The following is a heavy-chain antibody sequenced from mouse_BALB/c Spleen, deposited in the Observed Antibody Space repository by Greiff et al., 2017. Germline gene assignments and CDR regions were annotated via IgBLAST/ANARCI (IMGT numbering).Heavy chain of an antibody. CDR3: ARYYYGSSHYFDY. Sequence: EVQLVESGGGLVQPGGSLKLSCAASGFTFSSYTMSWVRQTPEKRLEWVAYISNGGGSTYYPDTVKGRFTISRDNAKNTLYLQMSSLKSEDTAMYFCARYYYGSSHYFDYWGQGTTLTVSS. D-gene: IGHD1-1*01. CDR2: ISNGGGST. CDR1: GFTFSSYT. V-gene: IGHV5-12-2*01. J-gene: IGHJ2*01.